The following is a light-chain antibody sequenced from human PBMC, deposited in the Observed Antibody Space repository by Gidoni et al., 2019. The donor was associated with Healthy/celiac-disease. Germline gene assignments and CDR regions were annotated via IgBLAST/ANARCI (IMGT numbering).Light chain of an antibody. J-gene: IGKJ1*01. Sequence: AIRMTRSPSSLSASTRDRVTITCRASQGISSYLAWYQQKPGKAPKLLIYAASTLQSGVPSRFSGSGSGTDFTLTISCLQSEDFATYYCQQYYSYPRTFGQGTKVEIK. CDR3: QQYYSYPRT. V-gene: IGKV1-8*01. CDR1: QGISSY. CDR2: AAS.